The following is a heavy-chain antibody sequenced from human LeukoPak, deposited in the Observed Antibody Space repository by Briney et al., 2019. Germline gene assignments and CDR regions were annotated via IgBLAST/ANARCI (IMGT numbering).Heavy chain of an antibody. Sequence: GGSLRLSCAAPGFTFSSYAMSWVRQAPGKGLEWVSSISGIGGDTYYADSVRGRFTSSRDNSKNTLYLQMNSLRAEDTAVYYCAKRPYINTDGWFDPWGQGTLVTVSS. J-gene: IGHJ5*02. CDR2: ISGIGGDT. CDR3: AKRPYINTDGWFDP. D-gene: IGHD2-21*01. V-gene: IGHV3-23*01. CDR1: GFTFSSYA.